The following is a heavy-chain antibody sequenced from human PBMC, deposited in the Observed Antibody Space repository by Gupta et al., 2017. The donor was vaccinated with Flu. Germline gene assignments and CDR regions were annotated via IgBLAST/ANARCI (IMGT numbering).Heavy chain of an antibody. D-gene: IGHD2-15*01. CDR2: IIPVLGPT. J-gene: IGHJ4*02. V-gene: IGHV1-69*01. Sequence: INWGRRAPGQGLEWMGGIIPVLGPTKYEQKFQGRVTITADESTNTAYLELSSLRSEDTAVYYCARKGGGHCSGGTCYSVDYWGQGTLVTVSS. CDR3: ARKGGGHCSGGTCYSVDY.